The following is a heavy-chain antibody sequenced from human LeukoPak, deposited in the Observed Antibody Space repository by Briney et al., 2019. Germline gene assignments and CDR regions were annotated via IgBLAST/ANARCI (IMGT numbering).Heavy chain of an antibody. V-gene: IGHV4-39*01. J-gene: IGHJ4*02. CDR3: ARIGIAVAGRVY. Sequence: SETLSLTCTVSGGSISTGSYLWGWVRQPPGKGLEWIGSASYSGSTYYSPSLRSRVTISVDTSKNQFSLRLNSVTAADTAVYYCARIGIAVAGRVYWGQGTLVTVSS. CDR2: ASYSGST. D-gene: IGHD6-19*01. CDR1: GGSISTGSYL.